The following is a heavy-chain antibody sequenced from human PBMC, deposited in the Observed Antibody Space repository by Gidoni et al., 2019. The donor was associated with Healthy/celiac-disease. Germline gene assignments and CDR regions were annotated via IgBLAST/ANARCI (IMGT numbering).Heavy chain of an antibody. CDR1: GFTFSSYG. D-gene: IGHD6-13*01. CDR3: ARAKGYSRSHGVFDY. J-gene: IGHJ4*02. V-gene: IGHV3-33*01. CDR2: RWYDGSNK. Sequence: QVQLVESGGGVVQPGRSLRLSCAASGFTFSSYGMHWVRQAPGKGLEWVAVRWYDGSNKYYADSVKGRFTISRDNSKNTLYLQMNSLRAEDTAVYYCARAKGYSRSHGVFDYWGQGTLVTVSS.